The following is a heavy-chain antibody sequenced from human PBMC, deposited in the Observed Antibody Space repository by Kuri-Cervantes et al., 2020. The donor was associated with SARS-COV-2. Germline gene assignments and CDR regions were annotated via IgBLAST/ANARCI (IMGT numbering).Heavy chain of an antibody. Sequence: ESLKISCAASGFTFSGYYWSWIRQPPGKGLEWVGEINHSGSTNYNPSLKSRVTISVDTSKNQFSLKLSSVTAADTAVYYCARGGSMIVVRRYFDYWGQGTLVTVSS. D-gene: IGHD3-22*01. CDR1: GFTFSGYY. CDR3: ARGGSMIVVRRYFDY. J-gene: IGHJ4*02. CDR2: INHSGST. V-gene: IGHV4-34*01.